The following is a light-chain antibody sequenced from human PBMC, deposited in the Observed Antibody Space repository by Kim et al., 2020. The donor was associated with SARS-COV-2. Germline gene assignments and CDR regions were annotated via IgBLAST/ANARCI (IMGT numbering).Light chain of an antibody. V-gene: IGLV4-69*01. Sequence: AAVKLTCTLSSGHSSYAIAWHQQQPEKGPRYLMKLNSDGSHSKGDGIPDRFSGSSSGAERYLTISSLQSEDEADYYCQTCGTGIRVFGGGTKLTVL. CDR2: LNSDGSH. CDR1: SGHSSYA. CDR3: QTCGTGIRV. J-gene: IGLJ3*02.